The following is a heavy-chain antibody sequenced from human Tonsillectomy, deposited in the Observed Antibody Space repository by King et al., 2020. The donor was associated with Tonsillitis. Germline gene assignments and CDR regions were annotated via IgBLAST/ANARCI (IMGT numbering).Heavy chain of an antibody. Sequence: QLQESGPGLVKPSETLSLTCTVSGAYISSNYWNWIRQSPEKGLEWIGYVYYNGRTGSNPSLQSRVTISVDTSKKQFSLKLTSVTAADTAVYYCARTYFDCFNAPFAHWGQGILVTVSS. CDR1: GAYISSNY. CDR2: VYYNGRT. D-gene: IGHD3-9*01. J-gene: IGHJ4*02. V-gene: IGHV4-59*01. CDR3: ARTYFDCFNAPFAH.